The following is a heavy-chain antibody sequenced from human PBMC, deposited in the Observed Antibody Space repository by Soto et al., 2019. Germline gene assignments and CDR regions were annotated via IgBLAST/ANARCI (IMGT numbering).Heavy chain of an antibody. CDR2: ISYDGSNK. Sequence: QVQLVESGGGVVQPGRSLRLSCAASGFTFSNYAMHWVRQAPGKGLEWVAVISYDGSNKYYADSVKGRFTISRDNSXXXLXXQMNSLRAEDTAVYYCARASDYYDRSGYGFGAFDIWGQGTLVTVSS. CDR3: ARASDYYDRSGYGFGAFDI. J-gene: IGHJ3*02. CDR1: GFTFSNYA. V-gene: IGHV3-30-3*01. D-gene: IGHD3-22*01.